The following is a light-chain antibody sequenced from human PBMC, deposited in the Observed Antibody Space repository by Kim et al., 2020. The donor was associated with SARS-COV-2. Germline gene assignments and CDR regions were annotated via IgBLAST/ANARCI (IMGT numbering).Light chain of an antibody. CDR2: DAS. J-gene: IGKJ4*01. CDR3: QQYGYLLT. V-gene: IGKV3-20*01. Sequence: EIVLTQSPGTLSLSPGERATLSCRASQSVSSNYLAWYQRKPGQAPRLLIYDASSRATGIPDRCSGSGSGTDFTLTISRLEPEDFAVYYWQQYGYLLTFGGGTKVDIK. CDR1: QSVSSNY.